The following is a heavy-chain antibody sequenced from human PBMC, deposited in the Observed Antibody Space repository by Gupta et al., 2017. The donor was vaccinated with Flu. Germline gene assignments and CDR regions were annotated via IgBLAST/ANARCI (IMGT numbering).Heavy chain of an antibody. CDR1: GGSISSSNW. J-gene: IGHJ4*02. D-gene: IGHD1/OR15-1a*01. CDR3: ARSSLPEQ. Sequence: QVQLQESGPGLVKPSETLSLICAVSGGSISSSNWWTWVRQPPGKGLEWSGEIYHSGSTNYNPSLESRVTISIDKYKNQFSLKLTSMTAADTAIYYCARSSLPEQWGQGTLGTVSS. V-gene: IGHV4-4*02. CDR2: IYHSGST.